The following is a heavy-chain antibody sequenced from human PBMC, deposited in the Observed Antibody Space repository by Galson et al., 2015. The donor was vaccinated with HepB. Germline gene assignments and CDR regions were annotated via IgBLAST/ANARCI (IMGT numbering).Heavy chain of an antibody. V-gene: IGHV3-30-3*01. CDR2: ISSLGDIQ. J-gene: IGHJ4*02. D-gene: IGHD1-26*01. CDR3: ARDGMGRGSGSYSAFDY. CDR1: GFNFKTYT. Sequence: SLRLSCAASGFNFKTYTMHWVRQGPGKGLEWVATISSLGDIQYYADSVKGRFTNFRDNSNNLLYLLLNSLRAEDTAVNYCARDGMGRGSGSYSAFDYWGQGTLVTVSS.